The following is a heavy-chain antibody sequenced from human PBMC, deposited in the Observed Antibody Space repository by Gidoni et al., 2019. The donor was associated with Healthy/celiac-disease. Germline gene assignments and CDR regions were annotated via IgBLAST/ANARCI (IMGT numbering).Heavy chain of an antibody. J-gene: IGHJ4*02. Sequence: EVQLVESGGGLVKPGGSLRLSCAASGFTFSNAWMSWVRQAPGKGLEWVGRIKSKTDGGTTDYAAPVKGRFTISRDDSKNTLYLQMNSLKTEDTAVYYCTTDTLLRYFDWLNYWGQGTLVTVSS. CDR2: IKSKTDGGTT. D-gene: IGHD3-9*01. CDR1: GFTFSNAW. V-gene: IGHV3-15*01. CDR3: TTDTLLRYFDWLNY.